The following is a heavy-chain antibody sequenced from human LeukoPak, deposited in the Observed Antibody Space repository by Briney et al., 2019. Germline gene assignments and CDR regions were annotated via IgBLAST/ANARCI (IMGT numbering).Heavy chain of an antibody. J-gene: IGHJ2*01. Sequence: GRSLRLSCAASGFTFSSYAMHWVRQAPGKGLEYVSAISINGGTTYYANSVKGRFTISRDNSKNTLYLQMGSLRAEDMAVYYCAKGYSSSWYWYFDLWGRGTLVTVSS. V-gene: IGHV3-64*01. CDR2: ISINGGTT. CDR3: AKGYSSSWYWYFDL. D-gene: IGHD6-13*01. CDR1: GFTFSSYA.